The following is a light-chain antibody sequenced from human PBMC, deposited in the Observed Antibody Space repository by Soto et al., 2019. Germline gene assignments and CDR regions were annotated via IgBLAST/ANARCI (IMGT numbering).Light chain of an antibody. V-gene: IGLV2-23*01. Sequence: QSALTQPASVSWSPGQSITISCTGTSSDIGGYILVSWYQQEPGKAPKLMIYEGSKRPSGVSNRFSGSKSGNTASLTISGLQAEDEAHYYCCSYVGSDTYVIFGGGTKLTVL. CDR2: EGS. CDR1: SSDIGGYIL. CDR3: CSYVGSDTYVI. J-gene: IGLJ2*01.